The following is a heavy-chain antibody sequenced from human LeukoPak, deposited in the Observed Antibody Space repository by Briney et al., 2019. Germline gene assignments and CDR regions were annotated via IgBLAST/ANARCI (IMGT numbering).Heavy chain of an antibody. CDR1: GYAFTSYD. CDR2: MNPNSGNA. V-gene: IGHV1-8*01. D-gene: IGHD2-2*01. J-gene: IGHJ6*02. Sequence: ASVKVSCKASGYAFTSYDIHWVRQANGQGLEWMGWMNPNSGNAGYAQKFQGRVTMTRDTSITTAYMELSGLRSEDTAVYYCAKGSEPAANHYHYYGMDVWGQGTTVTVPS. CDR3: AKGSEPAANHYHYYGMDV.